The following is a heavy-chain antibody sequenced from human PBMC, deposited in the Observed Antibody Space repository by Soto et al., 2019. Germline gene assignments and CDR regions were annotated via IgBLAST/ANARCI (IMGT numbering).Heavy chain of an antibody. J-gene: IGHJ3*02. CDR2: IYPGDSET. Sequence: PGESLKISCRTAGYTFDSNWIGWVRQMPGKGLEWMGIIYPGDSETRYSPSFQGQVTFSVDRSFKTAYLQWRSLQASDTAMYYCARLLAYYYDSSGYSQMDAFDIWGQGTMVTVSS. CDR1: GYTFDSNW. V-gene: IGHV5-51*01. CDR3: ARLLAYYYDSSGYSQMDAFDI. D-gene: IGHD3-22*01.